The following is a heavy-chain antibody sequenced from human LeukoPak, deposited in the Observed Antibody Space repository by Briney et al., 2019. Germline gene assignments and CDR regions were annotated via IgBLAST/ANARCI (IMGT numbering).Heavy chain of an antibody. CDR3: ARETLSGYDGNDAFDI. D-gene: IGHD5-12*01. J-gene: IGHJ3*02. CDR2: IYHSGST. V-gene: IGHV4-38-2*02. Sequence: PSETLSLTCAVSGYSISSGYYWGWIRQPPGKGLEWIGSIYHSGSTYYNPSLKSRDTISVDTSKNQFSLKLSSVTAADTAVYYCARETLSGYDGNDAFDIWGQGTMVSVSS. CDR1: GYSISSGYY.